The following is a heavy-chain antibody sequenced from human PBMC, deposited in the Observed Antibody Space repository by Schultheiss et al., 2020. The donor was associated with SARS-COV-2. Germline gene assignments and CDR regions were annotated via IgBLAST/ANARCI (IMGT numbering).Heavy chain of an antibody. D-gene: IGHD1-1*01. CDR1: GGTFSSYA. CDR3: ARNWNDVLPFDS. Sequence: SVKVSCKASGGTFSSYAISWVRQAPGQGLEWMGGIIPIFGTANYAQKFQGRVTITADESTSTAYMELSSLRSEDTAVYYCARNWNDVLPFDSWGRGLLVTVSS. J-gene: IGHJ5*01. CDR2: IIPIFGTA. V-gene: IGHV1-69*13.